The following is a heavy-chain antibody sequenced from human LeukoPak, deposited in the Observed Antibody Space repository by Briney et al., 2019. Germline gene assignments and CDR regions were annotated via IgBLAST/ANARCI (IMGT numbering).Heavy chain of an antibody. Sequence: ASVKVSCKVSGYTLTELSMHWVRQAPGKGLEWMGGFDPEDGETIYAQKFQGRVTMTEDTSTDTAYVELSSLRSEDTAVYYCATPDYYGSGSPFDYWGQGTLVTVSS. CDR2: FDPEDGET. D-gene: IGHD3-10*01. CDR3: ATPDYYGSGSPFDY. V-gene: IGHV1-24*01. CDR1: GYTLTELS. J-gene: IGHJ4*02.